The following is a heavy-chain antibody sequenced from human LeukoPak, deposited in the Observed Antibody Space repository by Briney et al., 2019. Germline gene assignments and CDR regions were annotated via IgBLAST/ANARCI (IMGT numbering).Heavy chain of an antibody. J-gene: IGHJ4*02. D-gene: IGHD2-15*01. CDR1: GFTFRSYA. V-gene: IGHV3-30-3*01. CDR2: ISYDGDDGSNI. Sequence: GGSLRLSCAASGFTFRSYAMHWVRQAPGKGLEWVAVISYDGDDGSNIYYADSVKGRFTISRDNAKNSLYLQMNSLRAEDTAVYYCARVGGSCYFDYWGQGTLATVSS. CDR3: ARVGGSCYFDY.